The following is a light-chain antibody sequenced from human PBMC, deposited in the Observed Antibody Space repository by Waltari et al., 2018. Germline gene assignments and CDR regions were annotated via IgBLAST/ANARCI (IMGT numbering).Light chain of an antibody. J-gene: IGLJ3*02. CDR3: LFYMGSGIWV. Sequence: QTVVTQEPSLSVSPGGTVTLTCALSSGSVSSNSYPRWYQQTPGPAHSTLLEKGNVRSAWVPGRFAGSILGKKAALTITGAQAYDESDYYCLFYMGSGIWVFGGGTKLTVL. V-gene: IGLV8-61*01. CDR1: SGSVSSNSY. CDR2: KGN.